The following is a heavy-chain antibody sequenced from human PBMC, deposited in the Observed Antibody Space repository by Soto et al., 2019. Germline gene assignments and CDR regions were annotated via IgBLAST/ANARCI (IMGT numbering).Heavy chain of an antibody. V-gene: IGHV3-23*01. CDR1: GFNFTNYA. Sequence: EVQLLESGGGLVQPGGSLRLSCAASGFNFTNYAMTWVRQAPGKGLEWVSISSGSGSGGSTNYADSVKGRFTISRDNSKYTLYLQMNSLRVEDTAVYYCSKDRDDYRNYVVDYWGQGTLVTVSS. D-gene: IGHD4-4*01. J-gene: IGHJ4*02. CDR3: SKDRDDYRNYVVDY. CDR2: SSGSGSGGST.